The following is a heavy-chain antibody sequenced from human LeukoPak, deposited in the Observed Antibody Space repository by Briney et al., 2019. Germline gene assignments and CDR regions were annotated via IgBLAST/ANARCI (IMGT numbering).Heavy chain of an antibody. CDR2: IHPGDSDT. Sequence: GESLKISCKGSGYSFTSYWIAWVRQMPGKGLEWMGIIHPGDSDTRYSPSFQGQVTISADKSINTAYLQWSSLKASDTAIYYCARHGGYCSSSSCYVPFDYWGRGTLVTVSS. CDR3: ARHGGYCSSSSCYVPFDY. V-gene: IGHV5-51*01. CDR1: GYSFTSYW. J-gene: IGHJ4*02. D-gene: IGHD2-2*01.